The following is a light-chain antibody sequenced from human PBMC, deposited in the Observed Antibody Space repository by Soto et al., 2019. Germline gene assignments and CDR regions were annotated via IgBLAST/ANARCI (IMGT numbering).Light chain of an antibody. Sequence: EIVLTQSPGTLSLSPGERATLSCRASQRVSSNYLAWYQQKPGQAPRLLIYGASSRPTGIPDRFSGSVSGTDFTLTVSRLEPEDLAVYYCQQYHTSPVTFGGGTQVEIK. CDR2: GAS. CDR1: QRVSSNY. CDR3: QQYHTSPVT. J-gene: IGKJ4*01. V-gene: IGKV3-20*01.